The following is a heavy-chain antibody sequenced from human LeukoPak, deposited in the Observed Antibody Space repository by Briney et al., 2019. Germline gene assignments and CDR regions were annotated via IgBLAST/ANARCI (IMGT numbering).Heavy chain of an antibody. J-gene: IGHJ4*02. CDR1: GGSISSSY. CDR3: ARGGYSSGWYYFDY. CDR2: IYTSGST. V-gene: IGHV4-4*07. Sequence: SETLSLTCTVSGGSISSSYWSWIRQPAGKGLEWIGRIYTSGSTNYNPSLKSRVTMSVDTSKNQFSLKLSSVTAADTAVYYCARGGYSSGWYYFDYWGQGTLVTVSS. D-gene: IGHD6-19*01.